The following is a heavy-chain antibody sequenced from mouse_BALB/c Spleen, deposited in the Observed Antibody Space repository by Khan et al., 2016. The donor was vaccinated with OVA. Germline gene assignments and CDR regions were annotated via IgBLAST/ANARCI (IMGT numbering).Heavy chain of an antibody. Sequence: VQLQQSGAELVKPGASVRLSCKASGYTFTSYYLYWVKQRPGQGLEWIGDINPNNGGTNFNVKFRTKATLTVDKSSNTAYMELSRLTSEDSAVYYCTRSGYGTFAYWGQGTLVTVSA. CDR1: GYTFTSYY. V-gene: IGHV1S81*02. J-gene: IGHJ3*01. CDR3: TRSGYGTFAY. CDR2: INPNNGGT. D-gene: IGHD1-1*02.